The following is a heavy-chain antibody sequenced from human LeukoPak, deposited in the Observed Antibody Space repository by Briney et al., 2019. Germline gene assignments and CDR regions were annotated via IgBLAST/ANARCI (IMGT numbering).Heavy chain of an antibody. CDR2: IIPILGIA. D-gene: IGHD3-22*01. V-gene: IGHV1-69*04. Sequence: SVKVSCKASGGTFSSYAISWVRQAPGQGLEWMGRIIPILGIANYAQKFQGRVTITADKSTSTAYMELSSLRSEDTAVYYCASSMIVVVITTEYFDYWGQGTLVTVSS. J-gene: IGHJ4*02. CDR3: ASSMIVVVITTEYFDY. CDR1: GGTFSSYA.